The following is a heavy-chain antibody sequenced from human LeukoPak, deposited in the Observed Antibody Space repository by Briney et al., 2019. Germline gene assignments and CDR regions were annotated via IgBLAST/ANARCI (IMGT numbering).Heavy chain of an antibody. CDR3: ATGQGSSGYRSLDY. CDR1: GFTIDGYA. Sequence: GGSLRLSCAASGFTIDGYAMHWVRQTPGKSLEWVTLISADAGRKYYADSVKGRFTISRDNSKNSLFLQMNSLRTEDTALYYCATGQGSSGYRSLDYWGQGTLLTVSS. D-gene: IGHD3-22*01. J-gene: IGHJ4*02. CDR2: ISADAGRK. V-gene: IGHV3-43*02.